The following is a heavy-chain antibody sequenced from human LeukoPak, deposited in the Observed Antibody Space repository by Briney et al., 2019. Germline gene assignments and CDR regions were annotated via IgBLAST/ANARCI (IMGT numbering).Heavy chain of an antibody. V-gene: IGHV1-2*06. CDR3: ARVNTIFGVVPADAFDI. CDR2: INPNSGGT. Sequence: ASVKVSCKASGYTFTGYYMHWVRQAPGQGLEWMGRINPNSGGTNYAQKFQGRVTMTRDTSISTAYMELSRLRSDDTAVYYCARVNTIFGVVPADAFDIWGQGTMVTVSS. D-gene: IGHD3-3*01. CDR1: GYTFTGYY. J-gene: IGHJ3*02.